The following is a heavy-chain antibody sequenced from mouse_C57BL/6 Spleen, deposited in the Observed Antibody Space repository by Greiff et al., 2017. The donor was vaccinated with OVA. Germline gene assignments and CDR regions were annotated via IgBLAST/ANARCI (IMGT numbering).Heavy chain of an antibody. CDR2: INPSSGYT. CDR3: ARSGHSAWFAY. Sequence: VKLQQSGAELARPGASVKMSCKASGYTFTSYTMHWVNQRPGKGLEWIGYINPSSGYTKYNQKFKDKATLTADKSSSTAYMQRSSLTSEDSAVYYCARSGHSAWFAYWGQGTLVTVSA. J-gene: IGHJ3*01. CDR1: GYTFTSYT. V-gene: IGHV1-4*01. D-gene: IGHD3-1*01.